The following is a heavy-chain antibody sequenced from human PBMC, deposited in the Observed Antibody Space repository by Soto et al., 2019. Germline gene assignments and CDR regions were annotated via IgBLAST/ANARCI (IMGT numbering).Heavy chain of an antibody. CDR3: AWTLQFKRGGVFGI. D-gene: IGHD4-4*01. J-gene: IGHJ3*02. V-gene: IGHV4-38-2*01. Sequence: SETLSLTCAASGYSISNAFYWGWDRQPPGKGLEWNCTLYHSGTTSYNPALQSGVTISMDTSKSHYALKLDSVTAADTAVYYCAWTLQFKRGGVFGIWGPETMVT. CDR2: LYHSGTT. CDR1: GYSISNAFY.